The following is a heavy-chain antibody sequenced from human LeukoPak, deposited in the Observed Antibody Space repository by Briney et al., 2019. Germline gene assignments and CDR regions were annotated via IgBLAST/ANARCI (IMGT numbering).Heavy chain of an antibody. CDR2: ITGSGPYI. V-gene: IGHV3-21*06. D-gene: IGHD3-16*01. Sequence: NPGGSLRLSCVAAGFTFNNNWMHWVRQAPGKGLVWVSSITGSGPYILYADSVKRRFTISRDNTKNLLYLEMNSLRAEDTAMYYCVRDVGAVRGEVYFDYWGQGTLVTVSS. J-gene: IGHJ4*02. CDR3: VRDVGAVRGEVYFDY. CDR1: GFTFNNNW.